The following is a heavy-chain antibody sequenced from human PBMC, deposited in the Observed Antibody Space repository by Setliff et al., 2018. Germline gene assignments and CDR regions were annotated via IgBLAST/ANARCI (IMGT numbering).Heavy chain of an antibody. CDR3: ARGGSSGWYGGAFDM. CDR2: ISPSGST. Sequence: SSETLSLTCSVSGASITSGGFYWTWIRQPAGKGLEWIGHISPSGSTTYNPSVKSRVTISLDTSKNHFSLKLTSVTAADTALYYCARGGSSGWYGGAFDMWGQGTMVTVS. J-gene: IGHJ3*02. D-gene: IGHD6-19*01. CDR1: GASITSGGFY. V-gene: IGHV4-61*09.